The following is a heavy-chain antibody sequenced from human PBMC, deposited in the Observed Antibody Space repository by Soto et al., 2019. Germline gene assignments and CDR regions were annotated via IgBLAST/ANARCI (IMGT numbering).Heavy chain of an antibody. D-gene: IGHD2-15*01. CDR3: ARRMPWHWFDP. J-gene: IGHJ5*02. CDR1: GGTFSSYS. Sequence: ASVKVSCKASGGTFSSYSISWVLQAPGQGLEWMGGIIPIFGTANYAQKFQGRVTITADESTSTAYMELSSLRSEDTAVYYCARRMPWHWFDPWGQGTLVTVSS. CDR2: IIPIFGTA. V-gene: IGHV1-69*13.